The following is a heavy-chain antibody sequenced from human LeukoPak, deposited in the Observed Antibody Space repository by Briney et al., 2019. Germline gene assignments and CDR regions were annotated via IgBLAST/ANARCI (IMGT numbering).Heavy chain of an antibody. CDR1: GGTFSSYG. V-gene: IGHV1-18*01. CDR3: ARAPGVVGYCSSTSCSVGLDY. D-gene: IGHD2-2*03. J-gene: IGHJ4*02. Sequence: ASVKVSCKASGGTFSSYGISWVRQAPGQGLEWMGWISAYNGNTNYAQKLQGRVTMTTDTSTGTAYMELRSLRSDDTAVYYCARAPGVVGYCSSTSCSVGLDYWGQGTLVTVSS. CDR2: ISAYNGNT.